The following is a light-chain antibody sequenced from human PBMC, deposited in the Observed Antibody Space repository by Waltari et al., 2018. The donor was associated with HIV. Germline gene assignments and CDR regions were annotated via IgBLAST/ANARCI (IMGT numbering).Light chain of an antibody. CDR2: WAS. V-gene: IGKV4-1*01. CDR1: QHVLSSSNNKNY. Sequence: DIVMTQSPDSLAVPLGERATIHCKSSQHVLSSSNNKNYLAWYQQKPRQPPKLLIYWASTRASGVPERFSGSGSGTDFTLTISSLQAEDVAIYYCQQYLNTPWTFGQGTKVEVK. CDR3: QQYLNTPWT. J-gene: IGKJ1*01.